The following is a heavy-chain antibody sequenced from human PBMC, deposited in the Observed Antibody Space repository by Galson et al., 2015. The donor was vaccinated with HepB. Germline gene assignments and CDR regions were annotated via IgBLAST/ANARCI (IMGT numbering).Heavy chain of an antibody. D-gene: IGHD3-16*01. V-gene: IGHV3-23*01. CDR1: GLAFSSYA. CDR3: AKGGGSNWFDP. CDR2: ISNSGGST. Sequence: SLRLSCAASGLAFSSYAMSWIRQAPGKGLKWVSSISNSGGSTYYADSVKGRFTISRDNSKNTVYLQMNSLRAEDMAVYYCAKGGGSNWFDPWGQGTTVTVSS. J-gene: IGHJ5*01.